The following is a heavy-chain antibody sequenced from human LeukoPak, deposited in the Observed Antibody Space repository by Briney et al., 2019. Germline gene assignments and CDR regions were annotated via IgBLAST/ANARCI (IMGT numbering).Heavy chain of an antibody. CDR3: ATGGDIVGATTALNY. CDR2: FDPGDGET. CDR1: RQTLPALS. J-gene: IGHJ4*02. D-gene: IGHD1-26*01. V-gene: IGHV1-24*01. Sequence: ASETLSRTVFRQTLPALSMHRLPASPRTGLGRLAGFDPGDGETIYAQKLQGRVTMTEDTSTDTADRELSSLRSEDTAVYYCATGGDIVGATTALNYWGQGTLVTVSS.